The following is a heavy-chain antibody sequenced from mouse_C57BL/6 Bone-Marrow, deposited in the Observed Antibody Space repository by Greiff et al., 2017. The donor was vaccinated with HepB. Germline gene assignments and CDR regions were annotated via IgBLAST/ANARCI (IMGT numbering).Heavy chain of an antibody. D-gene: IGHD2-4*01. CDR1: GYTFTDYN. V-gene: IGHV1-22*01. J-gene: IGHJ3*01. Sequence: VQLKQSGPELVKPGASVKMSCKASGYTFTDYNMHWVKQSHGKSLEWIGYINPNNGGTSYNQKFKGKATLTVNKSSSTAYMELRSLTSEDSAVYYCARTPYYDCDGAWFAYWGQGTLVTVSA. CDR3: ARTPYYDCDGAWFAY. CDR2: INPNNGGT.